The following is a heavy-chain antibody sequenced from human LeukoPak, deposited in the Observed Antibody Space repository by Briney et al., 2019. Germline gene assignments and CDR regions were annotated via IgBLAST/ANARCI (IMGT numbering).Heavy chain of an antibody. CDR2: ISGYNGNT. CDR1: GYTFTSYG. J-gene: IGHJ4*02. Sequence: ASVKVSCKASGYTFTSYGISWVRQAPGQGLEWMGWISGYNGNTNYAQKLQGRVTMTTDTSTSTAYMELRSLRSDDTAVYYCARLGYYYDSSGYRKEDYFDYWGQGTLVTVSS. V-gene: IGHV1-18*01. D-gene: IGHD3-22*01. CDR3: ARLGYYYDSSGYRKEDYFDY.